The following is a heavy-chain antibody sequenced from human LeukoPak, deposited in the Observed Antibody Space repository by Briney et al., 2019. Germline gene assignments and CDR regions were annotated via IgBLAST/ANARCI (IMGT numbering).Heavy chain of an antibody. CDR1: GYPFIGNY. CDR2: INPSGGST. D-gene: IGHD4-11*01. CDR3: ARWTTTYLDY. V-gene: IGHV1-46*01. Sequence: ASVKVSCKAPGYPFIGNYIHWVRQAPGQGLEWMGIINPSGGSTNFAQKFQGRVTMTTDTSTITVYMELSSLRSEDTAVYYCARWTTTYLDYWGQGTLVTVSS. J-gene: IGHJ4*02.